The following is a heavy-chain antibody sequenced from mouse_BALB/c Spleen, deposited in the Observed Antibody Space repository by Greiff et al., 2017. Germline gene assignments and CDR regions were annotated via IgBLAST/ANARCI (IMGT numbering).Heavy chain of an antibody. CDR1: GFTFSSYA. D-gene: IGHD2-3*01. V-gene: IGHV5-6-5*01. CDR3: ARIYDGYYDYFDY. J-gene: IGHJ2*01. Sequence: DVHLVESGGGLVKPGGSLKLSCAASGFTFSSYAMSWVRQTPEKRLEWVASISSGGSTYYPDSVKGRFTISRDNARNILYLQMSSLRSEDTAMYYCARIYDGYYDYFDYWGQGTTLTVSS. CDR2: ISSGGST.